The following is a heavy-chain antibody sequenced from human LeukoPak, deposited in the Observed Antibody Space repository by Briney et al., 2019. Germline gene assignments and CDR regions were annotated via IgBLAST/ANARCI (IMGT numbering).Heavy chain of an antibody. V-gene: IGHV3-23*01. CDR1: GFTFSSYA. Sequence: QPGGSLRLSCAASGFTFSSYAMSWVRQAPGKGLEWVSGISGRGSDGDRYYADSVKGRFTISRDNSKNTVYLQMNSLRAEDTAVYYCARASTPYYYGSGYYFDYWGQGTLVTVSS. J-gene: IGHJ4*02. CDR2: ISGRGSDGDR. D-gene: IGHD3-10*01. CDR3: ARASTPYYYGSGYYFDY.